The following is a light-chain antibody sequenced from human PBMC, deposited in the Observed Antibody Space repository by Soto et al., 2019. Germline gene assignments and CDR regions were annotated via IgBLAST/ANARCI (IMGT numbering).Light chain of an antibody. Sequence: QSALTQPASVSGSPGQSITLSCTGTSSDVGGFNYVSWYQQHPGKAPKLIIYEVSNRPSGASNRFSASKSGNTASLTISGLQAGDEADYYCSSYTGSSTLVVFGGGTKLTVL. CDR2: EVS. CDR1: SSDVGGFNY. J-gene: IGLJ2*01. V-gene: IGLV2-14*01. CDR3: SSYTGSSTLVV.